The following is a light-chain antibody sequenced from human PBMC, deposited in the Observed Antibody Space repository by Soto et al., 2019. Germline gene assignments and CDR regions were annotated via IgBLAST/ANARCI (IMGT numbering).Light chain of an antibody. CDR2: YNN. CDR1: SSNIGSNT. J-gene: IGLJ2*01. V-gene: IGLV1-44*01. Sequence: QSVLTQPPSTSGTPGQRVTISCSGASSNIGSNTVNWYQHLPGTAPKLLIYYNNQRPSGVPDRFSGSRSGTSVSLAITGLQSGDDAYYYCAAWDDSLNGVVFGGGTKLTVL. CDR3: AAWDDSLNGVV.